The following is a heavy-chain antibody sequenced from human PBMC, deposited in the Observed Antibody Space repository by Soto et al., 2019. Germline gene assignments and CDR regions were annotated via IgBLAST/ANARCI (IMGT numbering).Heavy chain of an antibody. D-gene: IGHD6-19*01. J-gene: IGHJ6*02. CDR2: VHPGNSGT. V-gene: IGHV5-51*01. Sequence: GESLKISCKGSGYSFSSYWIGWVRQMPGKGLEWMGIVHPGNSGTKYSPSFQGQVTISADKSISTAYLQWSSLKASDTAMYYCARHRALAGMTDYYSDMDVWGQGTTVTVS. CDR1: GYSFSSYW. CDR3: ARHRALAGMTDYYSDMDV.